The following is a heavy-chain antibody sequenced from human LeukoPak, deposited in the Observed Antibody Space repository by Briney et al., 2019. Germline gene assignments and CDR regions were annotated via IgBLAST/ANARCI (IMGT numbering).Heavy chain of an antibody. CDR2: ISGSGGST. Sequence: GGSLRLSCAASGFTFSSYAMSWVRQAPGKGLEWVSAISGSGGSTYYADSVKGRFTISRDNSKNTLYLQMNSLRAEDTAVYYCATDLHLGELSLYAPFDYWGQGTLVTVSS. J-gene: IGHJ4*02. CDR1: GFTFSSYA. V-gene: IGHV3-23*01. CDR3: ATDLHLGELSLYAPFDY. D-gene: IGHD3-16*02.